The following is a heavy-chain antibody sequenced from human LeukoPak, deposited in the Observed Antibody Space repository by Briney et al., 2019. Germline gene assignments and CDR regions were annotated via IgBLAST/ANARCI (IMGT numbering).Heavy chain of an antibody. CDR1: GGSIGSYY. J-gene: IGHJ4*02. D-gene: IGHD4-11*01. Sequence: TSETLSLTCTVSGGSIGSYYWSWIRQPPGKGLEWIGYIYYSGSTNYNPSLKSRVTISVDTSKNQFSLKLSSVTAADTAVYYCASSTVTIDYWGQGTLVTVSS. V-gene: IGHV4-59*01. CDR3: ASSTVTIDY. CDR2: IYYSGST.